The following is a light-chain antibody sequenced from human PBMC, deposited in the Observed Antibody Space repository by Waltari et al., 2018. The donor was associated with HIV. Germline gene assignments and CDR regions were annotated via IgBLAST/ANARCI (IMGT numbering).Light chain of an antibody. J-gene: IGKJ2*01. Sequence: DIVLTQSPCTLSLSPGERATLSCRASQSVSNSHLAWDQQTPGLPPRLLIYGASSRATGTPDRFGGSGSGTDFTLTISRLEPEDFAVYYCQQYGTSPYTFGQGTKLEIK. CDR1: QSVSNSH. V-gene: IGKV3-20*01. CDR3: QQYGTSPYT. CDR2: GAS.